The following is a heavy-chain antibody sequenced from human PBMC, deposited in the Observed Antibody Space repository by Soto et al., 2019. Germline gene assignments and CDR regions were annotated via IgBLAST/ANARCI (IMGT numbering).Heavy chain of an antibody. CDR1: GFTFSSYA. Sequence: EVQLLESGGGLVQPGGSLRLSCAASGFTFSSYAMSWVRQAPGKGLEWVSAISGSGGSTYYADSVKGRFTISRDNSKNTLYMQITRLRAEDTAVYYCAKDPGGWYGGCDGGCFDYWGQGTLVTVSS. CDR2: ISGSGGST. CDR3: AKDPGGWYGGCDGGCFDY. V-gene: IGHV3-23*01. D-gene: IGHD5-12*01. J-gene: IGHJ4*02.